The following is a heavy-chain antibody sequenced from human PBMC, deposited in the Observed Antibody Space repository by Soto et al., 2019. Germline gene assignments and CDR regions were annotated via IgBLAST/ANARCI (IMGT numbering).Heavy chain of an antibody. CDR2: IWYDGSNK. CDR1: GFTFSSYG. J-gene: IGHJ6*02. D-gene: IGHD6-19*01. CDR3: ARDAVAGTMGYYGMDV. Sequence: QVQLVESGGGVVQPGRSLRLSCAASGFTFSSYGMHWVRQAPGKGLEWVAVIWYDGSNKYYADSVKGRFTISRDNSKNTRYVQMNSLRAEDTAVYYCARDAVAGTMGYYGMDVWGQGTTVTVSS. V-gene: IGHV3-33*01.